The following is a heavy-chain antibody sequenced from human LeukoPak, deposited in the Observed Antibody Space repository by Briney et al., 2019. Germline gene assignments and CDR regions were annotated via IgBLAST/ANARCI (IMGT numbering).Heavy chain of an antibody. J-gene: IGHJ4*02. CDR1: GYTFTSYD. D-gene: IGHD3-10*01. V-gene: IGHV1-8*01. CDR2: MNPNSGNT. Sequence: ASVKVSCKASGYTFTSYDINWVRQATGQGLEWMGWMNPNSGNTGYAQKLQGRVTMTRNTFISTAYMELSSLRSEDTAVYYCATLESSESLFDYWGQGTLVTVSS. CDR3: ATLESSESLFDY.